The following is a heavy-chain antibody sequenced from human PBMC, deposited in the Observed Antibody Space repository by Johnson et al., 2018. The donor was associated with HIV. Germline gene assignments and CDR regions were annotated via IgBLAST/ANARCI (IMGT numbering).Heavy chain of an antibody. J-gene: IGHJ3*02. V-gene: IGHV3-30*02. CDR1: GFTFSSYG. CDR3: AKEAYYVEAFDI. CDR2: IRYDGSNK. D-gene: IGHD3-16*01. Sequence: VQLVESGGGVVQPGGSLRLSCAASGFTFSSYGMHWVRQAPGKGLEWVAFIRYDGSNKYYADSLKGRFTISRDNSKNTLYLQMNILRAEDTAVYFCAKEAYYVEAFDIWGQGTMVTVSS.